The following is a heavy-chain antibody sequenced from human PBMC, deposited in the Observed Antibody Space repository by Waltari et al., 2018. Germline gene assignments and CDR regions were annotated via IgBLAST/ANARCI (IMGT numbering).Heavy chain of an antibody. CDR2: IYTRGCT. CDR1: GCSISSGSYY. CDR3: ARGPTADTAMPN. V-gene: IGHV4-61*02. J-gene: IGHJ4*02. D-gene: IGHD5-18*01. Sequence: QVQLQESGPGLVKPSQTLSLTCTVSGCSISSGSYYWSWIRQPAGKGLDGIGRIYTRGCTSYNPSPKSRVTISVDTSNSQFSLKLSSVTAADTAVYYCARGPTADTAMPNWGQGTLVTVSS.